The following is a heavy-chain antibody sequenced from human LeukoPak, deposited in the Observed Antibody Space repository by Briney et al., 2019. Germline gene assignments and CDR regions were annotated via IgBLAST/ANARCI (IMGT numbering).Heavy chain of an antibody. J-gene: IGHJ4*02. D-gene: IGHD3-3*01. CDR3: ARDLGVAGNFDY. CDR2: IYYSGST. CDR1: GGSISSSSYY. V-gene: IGHV4-39*07. Sequence: SETLSLTCTVSGGSISSSSYYWGWIRQPPGKGLEWIGNIYYSGSTYYNPSLKSRVTISVDTSKNQFFLKLSSVTAADTAVYYCARDLGVAGNFDYWGQGTLVTVSS.